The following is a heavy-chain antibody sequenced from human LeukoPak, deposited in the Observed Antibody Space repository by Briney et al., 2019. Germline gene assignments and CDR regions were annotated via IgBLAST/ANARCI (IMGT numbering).Heavy chain of an antibody. V-gene: IGHV1-46*01. J-gene: IGHJ4*02. Sequence: ASVKVSCKASGYTFTNNYLHWVRQAPGQGLEWMGMIYPRDGSTSYAQNFQGRVTVTRDTSTTTVHMELRGLRSEDTAVYYCARDQEGFDYWGQGTVVTASS. CDR2: IYPRDGST. CDR3: ARDQEGFDY. CDR1: GYTFTNNY.